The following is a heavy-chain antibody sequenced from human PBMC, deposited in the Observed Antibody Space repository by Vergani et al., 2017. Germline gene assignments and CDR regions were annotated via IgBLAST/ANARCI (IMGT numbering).Heavy chain of an antibody. Sequence: QVQLVQSGAEVKKPGASVKVSCKASGYTFTSYGISWVRQAPGQGLEWMGWISAYNGNTNYAKTLQGRVTMTTDKSTSTAYMELRSLRSDDTAVYYCARDSGYTQCYSSYYYYGMDVWGQGTTVTVSS. J-gene: IGHJ6*02. CDR2: ISAYNGNT. CDR3: ARDSGYTQCYSSYYYYGMDV. V-gene: IGHV1-18*04. CDR1: GYTFTSYG. D-gene: IGHD5-18*01.